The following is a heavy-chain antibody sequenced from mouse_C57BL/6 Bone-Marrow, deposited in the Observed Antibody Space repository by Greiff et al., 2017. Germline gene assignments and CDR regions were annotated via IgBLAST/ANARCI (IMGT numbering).Heavy chain of an antibody. CDR2: IHPNSGST. J-gene: IGHJ2*01. V-gene: IGHV1-64*01. CDR3: AILCYYCDY. CDR1: GYTFNRYW. Sequence: VQLQQPGAELVKPGASVKLSCKASGYTFNRYWMHWVKQRPGQGLEWIGMIHPNSGSTNYNEKFKSKATLTVDTPSSTAYMQLSSLTSEDSAVYYCAILCYYCDYWGQGTTLTVSS.